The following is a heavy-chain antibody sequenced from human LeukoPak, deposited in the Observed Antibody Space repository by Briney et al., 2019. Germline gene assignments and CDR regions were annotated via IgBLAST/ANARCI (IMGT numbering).Heavy chain of an antibody. J-gene: IGHJ4*02. CDR1: GYTFTGYY. CDR3: ARVLRLQEGH. Sequence: ASVKVSCKASGYTFTGYYMHWVRQAPGQGLEWMGRINPISGDTNYAQKFQGRVTMTRDTSISTIYMELSRLRSDDTAVYYCARVLRLQEGHWGQGTLVTVSS. CDR2: INPISGDT. D-gene: IGHD2-15*01. V-gene: IGHV1-2*06.